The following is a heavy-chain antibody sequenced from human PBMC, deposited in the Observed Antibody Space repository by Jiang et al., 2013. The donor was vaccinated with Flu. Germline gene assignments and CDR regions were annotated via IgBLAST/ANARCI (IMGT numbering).Heavy chain of an antibody. V-gene: IGHV4-38-2*02. CDR2: TYHSGST. D-gene: IGHD2-8*01. Sequence: EWIGSTYHSGSTYYNPSLKSRVTISVDTSKNQFSLKLSSVTAADTAVYYCAREKRALSLREVYSDLWGRGTLVTVSS. J-gene: IGHJ2*01. CDR3: AREKRALSLREVYSDL.